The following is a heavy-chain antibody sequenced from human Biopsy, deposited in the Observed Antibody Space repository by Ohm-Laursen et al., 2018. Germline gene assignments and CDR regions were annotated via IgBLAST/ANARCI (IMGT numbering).Heavy chain of an antibody. J-gene: IGHJ6*02. Sequence: SQTLSLTCAVYGESFNGYYWSWIRQTPGKALEWIGEINHSGRTNYNPSLKSRVTISVDTSKNQFSLKVRSVTAADTAVYYCAREGLDWDNRRYKGLDVWGQGATVIVSS. CDR3: AREGLDWDNRRYKGLDV. D-gene: IGHD1/OR15-1a*01. V-gene: IGHV4-34*01. CDR2: INHSGRT. CDR1: GESFNGYY.